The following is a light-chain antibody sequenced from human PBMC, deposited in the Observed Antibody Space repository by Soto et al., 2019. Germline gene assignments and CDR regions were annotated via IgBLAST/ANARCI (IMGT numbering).Light chain of an antibody. V-gene: IGLV2-23*01. J-gene: IGLJ1*01. Sequence: QSALTQPASVSGSPGQSITISCTGTSSDVGSYNLVSWYQQHPGKAPKLMIYEGSKRPSGVSNRFSGSKSGNTASLTISGLQAEDEADYYCCSYAGSSYVFGTGTKLTGL. CDR2: EGS. CDR1: SSDVGSYNL. CDR3: CSYAGSSYV.